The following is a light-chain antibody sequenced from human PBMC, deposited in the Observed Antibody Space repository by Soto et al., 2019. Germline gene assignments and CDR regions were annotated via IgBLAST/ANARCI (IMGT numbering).Light chain of an antibody. CDR1: SSDVGSYNL. CDR2: EVT. Sequence: QSVLTQPASVSGSPGQSITISCTGTSSDVGSYNLVSWYQQYPGKAPKLMIYEVTKRPSGVSNRFSGSKSGNTASLTISGLQAEDEAEYYCCSYAGSSTFVVFGGGTKVTVL. J-gene: IGLJ2*01. CDR3: CSYAGSSTFVV. V-gene: IGLV2-23*02.